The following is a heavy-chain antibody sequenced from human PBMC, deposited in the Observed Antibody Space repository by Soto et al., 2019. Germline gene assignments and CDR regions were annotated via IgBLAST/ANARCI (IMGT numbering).Heavy chain of an antibody. CDR2: INTDGSST. D-gene: IGHD1-26*01. CDR1: GLTFSSYW. Sequence: EVQLVESGGGLVQPGGSLRLSCAASGLTFSSYWMHWVRQAPGKGLVWVSRINTDGSSTTYADSVKGRFTISRDNTKNTLYLQMNSLIVEDTAVYYCASASGSNIHFDYWGQGSLVTVSS. CDR3: ASASGSNIHFDY. V-gene: IGHV3-74*01. J-gene: IGHJ4*02.